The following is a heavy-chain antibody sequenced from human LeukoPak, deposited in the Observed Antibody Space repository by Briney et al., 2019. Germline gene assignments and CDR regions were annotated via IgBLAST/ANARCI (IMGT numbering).Heavy chain of an antibody. CDR3: AKDRSGYSGYGYFDY. Sequence: TGGSLRLSCAASGFTFSSYAMSWVRQAPGKGLEWVSAISGSGGSTYYADSVKGRFTISRDNSKNTLYLQMNSLRAEDTAVYYCAKDRSGYSGYGYFDYWGQGTLVTVSS. V-gene: IGHV3-23*01. D-gene: IGHD5-12*01. CDR1: GFTFSSYA. J-gene: IGHJ4*02. CDR2: ISGSGGST.